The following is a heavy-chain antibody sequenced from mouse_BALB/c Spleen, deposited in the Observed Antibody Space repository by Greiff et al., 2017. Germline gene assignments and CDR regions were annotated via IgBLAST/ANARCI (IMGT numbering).Heavy chain of an antibody. V-gene: IGHV5-17*02. Sequence: VQLKESGGGLVQPGGSRKLSCAASGFTFSSFGMHWVRQAPEKGLEWVAYISSGSSTIYYADTVKGRFTISRDNPKNTLFLQMTSLRSEDTAMYYCARSNYDPSFFFDYWGQGTTLTVSS. D-gene: IGHD2-4*01. CDR2: ISSGSSTI. J-gene: IGHJ2*01. CDR1: GFTFSSFG. CDR3: ARSNYDPSFFFDY.